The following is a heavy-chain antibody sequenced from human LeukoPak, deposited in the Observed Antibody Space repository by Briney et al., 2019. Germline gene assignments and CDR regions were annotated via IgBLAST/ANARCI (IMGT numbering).Heavy chain of an antibody. CDR1: GGSISSYY. J-gene: IGHJ6*03. V-gene: IGHV4-4*07. CDR3: ARDEYYYGSGSYLYYMDV. D-gene: IGHD3-10*01. Sequence: SETLSLTCTVSGGSISSYYWSWIRQPAGKGLEWIGRIYTSGSTNYNPSPKSRVTMSVDTSKNQFSLKLSSVTAADTAVYYCARDEYYYGSGSYLYYMDVWGKGTTVTISS. CDR2: IYTSGST.